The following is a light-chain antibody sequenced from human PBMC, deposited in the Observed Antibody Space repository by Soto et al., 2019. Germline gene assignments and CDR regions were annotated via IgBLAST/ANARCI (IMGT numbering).Light chain of an antibody. J-gene: IGKJ4*01. Sequence: EIVMTQSPGTLSVSTEEGATLSCRASQSVDRNLAWYQQKPGQAPRLLIYGASTRPTGIPDRFSGSGSGTEFSLTISSLQSEDFAVYYCQQYDSWPLTLCGGNKVEIK. CDR1: QSVDRN. CDR3: QQYDSWPLT. CDR2: GAS. V-gene: IGKV3D-15*01.